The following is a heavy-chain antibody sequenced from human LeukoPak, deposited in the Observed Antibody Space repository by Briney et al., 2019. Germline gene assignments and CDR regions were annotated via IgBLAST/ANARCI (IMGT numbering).Heavy chain of an antibody. V-gene: IGHV3-23*01. Sequence: GGSLRLSCAVSGFTFSSYAMSWVRQAPGKGLEWVSAISGSGGSTYYADSVKGRFTISRDNAKNSLYLQMNSLRAEDTAVYYCARQELLGVFDYWGQGTLVTVSS. D-gene: IGHD1-26*01. CDR3: ARQELLGVFDY. CDR2: ISGSGGST. CDR1: GFTFSSYA. J-gene: IGHJ4*02.